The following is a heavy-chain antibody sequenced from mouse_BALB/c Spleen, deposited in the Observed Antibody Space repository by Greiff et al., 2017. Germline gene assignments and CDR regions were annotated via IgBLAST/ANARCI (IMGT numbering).Heavy chain of an antibody. CDR2: IWSGGST. CDR3: ARNSRIYYDYDWFAY. D-gene: IGHD2-4*01. V-gene: IGHV2-2*02. Sequence: QVQLQQSGPGLVQPSQSLSITCTVSGFSLTSYGVHWVRQSPGKGLEWLGVIWSGGSTDYNAAFISRLSISKDNSKSQVFFKMNSLQANDTAIYYCARNSRIYYDYDWFAYWGQGTLVTVSA. J-gene: IGHJ3*01. CDR1: GFSLTSYG.